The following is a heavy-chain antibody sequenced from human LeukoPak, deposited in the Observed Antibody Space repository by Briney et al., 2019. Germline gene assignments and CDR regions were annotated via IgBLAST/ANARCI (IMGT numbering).Heavy chain of an antibody. J-gene: IGHJ3*02. Sequence: PGGSLRLSCAASGFTVSSNYMSWVRQAPGKGLEWVSVIYSGGSTYYADSVKGRFTISRDNSKNTLYLQMNSLRAEDTAVYYCARDPAPGKDIVVVPAAIKHLDAFDIWGQGTMVTVSS. V-gene: IGHV3-66*01. CDR2: IYSGGST. D-gene: IGHD2-2*01. CDR1: GFTVSSNY. CDR3: ARDPAPGKDIVVVPAAIKHLDAFDI.